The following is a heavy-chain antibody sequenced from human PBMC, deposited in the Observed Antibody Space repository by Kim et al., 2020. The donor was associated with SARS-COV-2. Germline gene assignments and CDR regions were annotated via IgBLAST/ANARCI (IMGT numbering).Heavy chain of an antibody. D-gene: IGHD5-12*01. CDR3: ARGRRGYSGYPYGMDV. Sequence: SETLSLTCTVSGGSISSYYWSWIRQPPGKGLEWIGYIYYSGSTNYNPSLKSRVTISVDTSKNQFSLKLSSVTAADTAVYYCARGRRGYSGYPYGMDVWGQGTTVTVSS. CDR2: IYYSGST. V-gene: IGHV4-59*01. CDR1: GGSISSYY. J-gene: IGHJ6*02.